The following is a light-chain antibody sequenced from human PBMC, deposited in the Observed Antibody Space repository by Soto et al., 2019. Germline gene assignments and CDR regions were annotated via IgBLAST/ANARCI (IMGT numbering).Light chain of an antibody. Sequence: DIQMTQSPSTLSASVGDRVTITCRASQSISDLLAWYQQKPGKAPKLLIYKASSLKSGVPSRFSGSGSGTEYTLTISSLQPDDFASYDCQQYNGYWTFGQGTKVEIK. J-gene: IGKJ1*01. CDR1: QSISDL. CDR3: QQYNGYWT. CDR2: KAS. V-gene: IGKV1-5*03.